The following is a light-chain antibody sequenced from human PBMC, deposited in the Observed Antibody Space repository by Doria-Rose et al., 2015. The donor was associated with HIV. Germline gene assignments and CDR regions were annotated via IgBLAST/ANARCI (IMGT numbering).Light chain of an antibody. CDR2: WAS. Sequence: DIRVTQSPESLGMSLGERATLNCKSNQSLLYTSTNYLAWYQQKPGQPPKLLIYWASTRQSWVPARFSGSGSGTDFTLTISSLEAEGVAVYYXQQYYVTPSFGPGTTVDIK. CDR3: QQYYVTPS. V-gene: IGKV4-1*01. CDR1: QSLLYTSTNY. J-gene: IGKJ3*01.